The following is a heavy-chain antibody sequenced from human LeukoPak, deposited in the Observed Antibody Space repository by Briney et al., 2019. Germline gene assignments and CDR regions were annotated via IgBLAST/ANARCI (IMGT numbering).Heavy chain of an antibody. CDR2: INPNSGGT. CDR3: ARDSDLFYGGENEDFDY. J-gene: IGHJ4*02. D-gene: IGHD4-23*01. CDR1: GYTFTGYY. V-gene: IGHV1-2*02. Sequence: ASVKVSCKASGYTFTGYYMHWVRQAPGQGLEWMGWINPNSGGTNYAQKFQGRVTMTRDTSISTDYMELRSLRSDDTAVYYCARDSDLFYGGENEDFDYWGQGTLVTVSS.